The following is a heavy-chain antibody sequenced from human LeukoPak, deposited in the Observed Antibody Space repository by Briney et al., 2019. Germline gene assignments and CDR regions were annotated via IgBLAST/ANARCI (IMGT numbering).Heavy chain of an antibody. CDR2: INHSGST. D-gene: IGHD6-13*01. J-gene: IGHJ4*02. CDR3: ARGYSSSWYSFDY. Sequence: SETLSLTCAVYGGSFSVYYWSWIRQPPGKGLEWIGEINHSGSTSYNPSLKSRVTISVDTSKNQFSLKLSSVTAADTAVYYCARGYSSSWYSFDYWGQGTLVTVSS. V-gene: IGHV4-34*01. CDR1: GGSFSVYY.